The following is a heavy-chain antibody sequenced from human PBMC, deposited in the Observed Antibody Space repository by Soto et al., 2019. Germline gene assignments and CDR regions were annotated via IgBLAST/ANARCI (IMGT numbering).Heavy chain of an antibody. V-gene: IGHV1-69*13. D-gene: IGHD2-2*01. CDR3: ARGIVVVPAAYYGMDV. J-gene: IGHJ6*02. Sequence: SLKVSCKASGGTCSSYAISWVRQAPGQGLEWMGGIIPIFGTANYAQKFQGRVTITADESTSTAYMELSSLRSEDTAVYYCARGIVVVPAAYYGMDVWGQGTTVTVSS. CDR2: IIPIFGTA. CDR1: GGTCSSYA.